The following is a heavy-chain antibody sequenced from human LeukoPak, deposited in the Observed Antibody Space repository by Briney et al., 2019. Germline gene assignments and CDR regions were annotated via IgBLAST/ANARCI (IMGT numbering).Heavy chain of an antibody. CDR2: INGGASAT. V-gene: IGHV3-23*01. CDR3: AKPPNDYSDYPFDD. J-gene: IGHJ4*02. CDR1: GFTFSTYA. Sequence: PGGSLRLSCAASGFTFSTYAMSWVRQAPGKGLDWVSAINGGASATYYADSVKGRFTISRDNSKNTVYLQMNSLRAEDTAVYYCAKPPNDYSDYPFDDWGQGTLVTVSS. D-gene: IGHD4-11*01.